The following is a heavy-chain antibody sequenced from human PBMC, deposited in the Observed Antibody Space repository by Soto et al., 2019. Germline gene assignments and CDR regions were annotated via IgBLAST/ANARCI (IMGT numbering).Heavy chain of an antibody. CDR2: INHSGST. D-gene: IGHD7-27*01. J-gene: IGHJ4*02. Sequence: SDTLSLTCAVYGGSFIGYYWSWSRQPPGKGLEWIGEINHSGSTNYNPSLKSRVTISVDTSKDQFSLKLSSVTAADTAVYYCARRFSWGLTTFTFYYFDYWGQGTLVTVSS. CDR1: GGSFIGYY. CDR3: ARRFSWGLTTFTFYYFDY. V-gene: IGHV4-34*01.